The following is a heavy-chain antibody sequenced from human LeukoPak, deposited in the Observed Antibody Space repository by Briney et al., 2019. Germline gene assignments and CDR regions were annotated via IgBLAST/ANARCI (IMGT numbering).Heavy chain of an antibody. J-gene: IGHJ3*02. CDR2: ISYDGRNK. D-gene: IGHD1-1*01. CDR3: ARTSSGTRDAFDM. CDR1: GFTFSSYA. V-gene: IGHV3-30*01. Sequence: GRSLRLSCAASGFTFSSYAMHWVRHAPGKGLEWVAVISYDGRNKYYADSVKGRFTISRDNSKNTLYLQMNSLRAEDTAVFYCARTSSGTRDAFDMWGQGTMVTVSS.